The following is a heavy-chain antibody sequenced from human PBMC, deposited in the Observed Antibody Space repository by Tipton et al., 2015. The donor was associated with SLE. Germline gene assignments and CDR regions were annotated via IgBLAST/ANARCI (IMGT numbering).Heavy chain of an antibody. V-gene: IGHV3-33*01. D-gene: IGHD6-13*01. CDR3: ARHSSNADYMDV. CDR2: IWYDGNNK. J-gene: IGHJ6*03. Sequence: SLRLSCAASGFTFSDYGMHWVRQAPGKGLEWVAVIWYDGNNKYYADSVKGRFTISRDNSKNTLYLQMNSLRAEDTAVYYCARHSSNADYMDVWGKGTTVTVSS. CDR1: GFTFSDYG.